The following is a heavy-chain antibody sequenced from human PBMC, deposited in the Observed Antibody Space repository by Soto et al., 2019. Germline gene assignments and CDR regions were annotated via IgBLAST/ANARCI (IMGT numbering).Heavy chain of an antibody. V-gene: IGHV4-59*01. CDR1: CGSISSYY. CDR3: ARNIFGKKDDN. Sequence: SETLSLTCTVSCGSISSYYWSWIRQPPGKGLEWIGYIYYSGSTNYNPSLKSRVTISVDTSKNQFSLKLSSVTAADTAVYYCARNIFGKKDDNGGQEPLVTVP. J-gene: IGHJ4*02. D-gene: IGHD3-3*01. CDR2: IYYSGST.